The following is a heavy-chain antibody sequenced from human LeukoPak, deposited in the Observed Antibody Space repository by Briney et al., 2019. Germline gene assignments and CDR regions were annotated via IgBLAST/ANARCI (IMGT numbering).Heavy chain of an antibody. V-gene: IGHV3-7*01. J-gene: IGHJ4*02. D-gene: IGHD3-16*01. CDR2: INEHGGDM. CDR3: ARDLFTEGEDY. CDR1: GFTFSSYW. Sequence: GGSLRLSCAASGFTFSSYWMSWVRQAPGKGLEWVANINEHGGDMYSVGSVKGRFTISRDNAKNSLYLQMNSLRADDTAVYYCARDLFTEGEDYWGQGTLVTVSS.